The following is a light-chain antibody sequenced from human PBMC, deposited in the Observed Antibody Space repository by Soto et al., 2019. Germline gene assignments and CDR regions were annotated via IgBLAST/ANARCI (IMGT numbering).Light chain of an antibody. CDR2: GTS. J-gene: IGKJ1*01. V-gene: IGKV3-20*01. CDR3: QQFGNSPWT. Sequence: VLSQSPGRLSLSPGERATLSCRASQSVPSTYFAWYQQKSGQPPRLLISGTSNRATGIPDRFSGSGSGRDFTLTISRMATEDFAVYFCQQFGNSPWTFGQGTKVDIK. CDR1: QSVPSTY.